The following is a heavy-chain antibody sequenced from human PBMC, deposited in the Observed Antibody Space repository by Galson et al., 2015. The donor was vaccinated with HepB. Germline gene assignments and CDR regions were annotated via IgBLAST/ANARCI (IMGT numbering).Heavy chain of an antibody. D-gene: IGHD6-13*01. Sequence: LSLTCTVSGGSISSYYWSWIRQPPGKGLEWIGYIYYSGSTNYNPSLKSRVTISVDTSKNQFSLKLSSVTAADTAVYYCAMAGYSSTRSWFDPWGQGTLVTVSS. CDR1: GGSISSYY. V-gene: IGHV4-59*01. CDR2: IYYSGST. CDR3: AMAGYSSTRSWFDP. J-gene: IGHJ5*02.